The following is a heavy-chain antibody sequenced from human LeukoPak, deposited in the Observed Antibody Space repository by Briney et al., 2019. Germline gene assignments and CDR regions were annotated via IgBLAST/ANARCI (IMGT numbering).Heavy chain of an antibody. D-gene: IGHD1-26*01. CDR2: FDPEDGET. Sequence: ASVKVSCKVSVYTLTELSMHWVRQAPGKGRAWMGGFDPEDGETIYAQKFQGRVTMTEDTSTDTAYMELSRLRSEDTAVYYCATAPWELEKIEYFQHWGQGTLVTVSS. V-gene: IGHV1-24*01. CDR3: ATAPWELEKIEYFQH. CDR1: VYTLTELS. J-gene: IGHJ1*01.